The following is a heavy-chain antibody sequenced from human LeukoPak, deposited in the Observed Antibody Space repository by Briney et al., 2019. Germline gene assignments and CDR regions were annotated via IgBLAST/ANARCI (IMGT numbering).Heavy chain of an antibody. J-gene: IGHJ4*02. CDR3: ARGTAGYHSSYFDY. D-gene: IGHD3-16*02. Sequence: GGSLRLSCAVSGFNFASNWMHWVRQTPGKGLMWVSRINSGGSGTSYADSVKGRFTISRDNAENTLYLQMNSLRAEDTAVYYCARGTAGYHSSYFDYWGQGTLVTVSS. CDR2: INSGGSGT. CDR1: GFNFASNW. V-gene: IGHV3-74*01.